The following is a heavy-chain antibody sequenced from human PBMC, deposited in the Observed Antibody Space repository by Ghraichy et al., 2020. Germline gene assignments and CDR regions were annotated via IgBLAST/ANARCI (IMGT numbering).Heavy chain of an antibody. D-gene: IGHD4/OR15-4a*01. V-gene: IGHV3-23*01. CDR3: AKGRTSMGYVGLIQYNWFDP. CDR1: GFNFRNYA. J-gene: IGHJ5*02. CDR2: INGNGGST. Sequence: GGSLRLSCAASGFNFRNYAMAWVRQAPGKGLEWVAGINGNGGSTYYADSVKGRFTISRDNSKNTLFLQMNTLRVEDTALYHCAKGRTSMGYVGLIQYNWFDPWGQGSLVTASS.